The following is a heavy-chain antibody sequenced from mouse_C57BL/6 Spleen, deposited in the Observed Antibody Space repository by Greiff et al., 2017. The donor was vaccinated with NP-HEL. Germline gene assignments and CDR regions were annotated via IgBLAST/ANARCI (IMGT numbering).Heavy chain of an antibody. CDR3: ARGVPSYYFDY. J-gene: IGHJ2*01. D-gene: IGHD5-1*01. CDR2: IYPGDGDT. CDR1: GYAFSSSW. Sequence: VQLQQSGPELVKPGASVKISCKASGYAFSSSWMNWVKQRPGKGLEWIGRIYPGDGDTNYKGKFKGKATLTADKSSSTAYMQLSSLTSEDSAVYFCARGVPSYYFDYWGQGTTLTVSS. V-gene: IGHV1-82*01.